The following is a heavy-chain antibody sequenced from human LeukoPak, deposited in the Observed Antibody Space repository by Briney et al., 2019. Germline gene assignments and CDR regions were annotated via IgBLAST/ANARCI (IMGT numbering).Heavy chain of an antibody. CDR1: GGTFSSYA. J-gene: IGHJ5*02. V-gene: IGHV1-69*13. CDR2: IIPIFGTA. CDR3: AGARPMVRGVSYWFDP. Sequence: WASVKVSCKASGGTFSSYAISWVRQAPGQGLEWMGGIIPIFGTANYAQKFQGRVTITADESTSTAYMELSSLRSEDTAVYYCAGARPMVRGVSYWFDPWGQGTLVTVSS. D-gene: IGHD3-10*01.